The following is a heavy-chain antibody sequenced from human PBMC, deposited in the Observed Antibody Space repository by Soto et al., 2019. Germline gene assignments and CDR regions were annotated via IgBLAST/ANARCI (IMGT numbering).Heavy chain of an antibody. CDR2: ISWDGGST. Sequence: GGSLRLSCAASGFTFDDYAMHWVRQAPGKGLEWVSLISWDGGSTYYADSVKGRFTISRDNSKNSLYLQMNSLRAEDTALYYCAKDTVGYCSSTSCYYYGMDVWGQGTPVTVSS. CDR1: GFTFDDYA. D-gene: IGHD2-2*01. V-gene: IGHV3-43D*03. CDR3: AKDTVGYCSSTSCYYYGMDV. J-gene: IGHJ6*02.